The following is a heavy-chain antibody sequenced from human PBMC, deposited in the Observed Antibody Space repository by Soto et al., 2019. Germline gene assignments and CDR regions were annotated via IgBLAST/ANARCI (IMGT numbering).Heavy chain of an antibody. CDR3: TRGGHGSSSYYDILTGRAPYYYGMDV. Sequence: SETLSLTCPVYVGSFSGYYGSWIRQPPGKGLEWIGEINHSGSTNYNPSLKSRVTISVDTSKNQFSLKLSSVTAADTAVYYCTRGGHGSSSYYDILTGRAPYYYGMDVWGQGTTVTVSS. J-gene: IGHJ6*02. D-gene: IGHD3-9*01. CDR2: INHSGST. V-gene: IGHV4-34*01. CDR1: VGSFSGYY.